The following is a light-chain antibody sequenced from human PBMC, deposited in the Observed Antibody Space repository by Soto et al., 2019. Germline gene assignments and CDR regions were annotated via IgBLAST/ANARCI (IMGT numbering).Light chain of an antibody. CDR3: QQYHNWPIT. CDR2: DAS. V-gene: IGKV3-15*01. Sequence: EFVLTQSPGTLSLSPGERATLSCRASQTFSSNLAWHQQKPGQAPRILMYDASTRATGIPARFSGSGSGTEFTLTISSLQSEDFAVYYCQQYHNWPITFGQGTRLEIK. CDR1: QTFSSN. J-gene: IGKJ5*01.